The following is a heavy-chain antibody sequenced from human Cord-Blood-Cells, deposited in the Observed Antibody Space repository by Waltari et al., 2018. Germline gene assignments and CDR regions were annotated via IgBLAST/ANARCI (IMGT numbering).Heavy chain of an antibody. V-gene: IGHV4-34*01. CDR1: GGSFRGYY. D-gene: IGHD2-2*01. CDR2: INHSGST. CDR3: ARRAAAIY. J-gene: IGHJ4*02. Sequence: QVQLQQWGAGLLTPSETQSLTCAVDGGSFRGYYWSWIRPPPGKGLEWIGEINHSGSTNYNPSLKSRFTISVDTSKNQFSRKLSSVTAADTAVYYCARRAAAIYWGQGTLVTVSS.